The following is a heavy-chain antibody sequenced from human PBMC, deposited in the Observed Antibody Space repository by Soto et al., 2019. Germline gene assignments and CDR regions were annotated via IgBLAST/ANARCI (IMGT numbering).Heavy chain of an antibody. CDR3: ASSGSYWGIDY. D-gene: IGHD1-26*01. CDR1: GYTFTSYA. V-gene: IGHV1-3*05. J-gene: IGHJ4*02. CDR2: INAGNGNT. Sequence: QVQLVQSGAEEKKPGASVKVSCKASGYTFTSYAMHWVRQAPGQRLEWMGWINAGNGNTKYSQKSQGRVTSTRDAAASTAYMELSSLRSEDTAVYYCASSGSYWGIDYWGQGTLVTVSS.